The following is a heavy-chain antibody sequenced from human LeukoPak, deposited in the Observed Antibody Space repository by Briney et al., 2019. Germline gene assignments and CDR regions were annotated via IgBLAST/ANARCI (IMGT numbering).Heavy chain of an antibody. Sequence: SETLTLSCTASGFAFTNLDRGWVRQAPGQGLEWIGDIYNSGSTNYNPSLKSRAAISVDMSKNQFSLMLSSVTAADRAVYYCARKTGYYYGVDVWGQGTTVTVSS. V-gene: IGHV4-59*08. CDR2: IYNSGST. J-gene: IGHJ6*02. D-gene: IGHD1-1*01. CDR3: ARKTGYYYGVDV. CDR1: GFAFTNLD.